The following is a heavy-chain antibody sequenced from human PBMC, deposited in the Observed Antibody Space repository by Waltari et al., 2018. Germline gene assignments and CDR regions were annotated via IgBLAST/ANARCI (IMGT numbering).Heavy chain of an antibody. J-gene: IGHJ4*02. CDR2: VQASGRT. D-gene: IGHD2-15*01. CDR3: ARDRGRGIYLDS. Sequence: QLQQSGPGLVQPSESLSLTWPVSGDSISSTDWWRWVRQAPGTGLGWIEQVQASGRTNYNPSFAGRVTVSIDTSNKKFSPEVPSATAAETAMYYCARDRGRGIYLDSWGQGILVTVSP. CDR1: GDSISSTDW. V-gene: IGHV4-4*02.